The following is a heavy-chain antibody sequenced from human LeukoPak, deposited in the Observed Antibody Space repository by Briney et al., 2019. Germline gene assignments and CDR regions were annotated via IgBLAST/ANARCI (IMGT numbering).Heavy chain of an antibody. Sequence: PSETLSLTCAVSGYSISSGYYWGWIRQPPGKGLEWIGSIYHSGSTYYNPSLKSRVTISVDTSKNQFSPKLSSVTAADTAVYYCARRVAAFDYWGQGTLVTVSS. D-gene: IGHD6-25*01. V-gene: IGHV4-38-2*01. J-gene: IGHJ4*02. CDR1: GYSISSGYY. CDR2: IYHSGST. CDR3: ARRVAAFDY.